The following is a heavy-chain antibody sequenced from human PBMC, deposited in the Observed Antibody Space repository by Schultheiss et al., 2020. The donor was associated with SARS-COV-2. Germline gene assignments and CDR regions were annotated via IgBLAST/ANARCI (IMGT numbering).Heavy chain of an antibody. CDR2: IYYSGST. CDR1: GGSISSYY. J-gene: IGHJ4*02. V-gene: IGHV4-39*01. Sequence: SETLSLTCTVSGGSISSYYWSWIRQPPGKGLEWIGSIYYSGSTYYNPSLKSRVTISVDTSKNQFSLKLSSVTAADTAVYYCARAPTYYYDSSGYYVFDYWGQGTLVTVSS. CDR3: ARAPTYYYDSSGYYVFDY. D-gene: IGHD3-22*01.